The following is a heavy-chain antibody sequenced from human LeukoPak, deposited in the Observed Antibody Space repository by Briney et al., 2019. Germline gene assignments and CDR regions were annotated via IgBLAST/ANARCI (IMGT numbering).Heavy chain of an antibody. V-gene: IGHV4-34*01. CDR1: GGSFSGYY. D-gene: IGHD2-2*02. CDR2: INHSGST. J-gene: IGHJ4*02. CDR3: VRGPDCSSTSCYTNYFDY. Sequence: PSETLSLTCAVYGGSFSGYYWSWIRQPPGKGLEWIGEINHSGSTNYNPSLKSRVTISVDTSKNQFSLKLSSVTAADTAVYYCVRGPDCSSTSCYTNYFDYWGQGTLVTVSS.